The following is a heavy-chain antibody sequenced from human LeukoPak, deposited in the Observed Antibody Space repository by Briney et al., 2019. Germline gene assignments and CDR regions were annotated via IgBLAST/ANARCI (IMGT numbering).Heavy chain of an antibody. CDR3: ARGRYSSSWYTFDY. D-gene: IGHD6-13*01. CDR2: IIPILGIA. V-gene: IGHV1-69*04. J-gene: IGHJ4*02. CDR1: GGTFSSYA. Sequence: SVKVSCKSSGGTFSSYAISWVRQAPGQGLEWMGRIIPILGIANYAQKFQGRVTIIADKSTSTAYMELSSLRSEDTAVYYCARGRYSSSWYTFDYWGQGTLVTVSS.